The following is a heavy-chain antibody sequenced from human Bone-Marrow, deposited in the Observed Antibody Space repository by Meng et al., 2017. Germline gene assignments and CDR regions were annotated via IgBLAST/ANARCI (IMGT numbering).Heavy chain of an antibody. CDR2: IYHGGDT. Sequence: VQLQESGPGLVHPSGTLSLPCVFSGGSSSSIDWWSWVRQPPGKGLEWIGEIYHGGDTNYNPSLKSRVTKAIDKSKNQFALKLSSVTAADTAVYYCASWIYSCGWQWGQGALVTVSS. D-gene: IGHD6-19*01. J-gene: IGHJ4*02. CDR1: GGSSSSIDW. V-gene: IGHV4/OR15-8*02. CDR3: ASWIYSCGWQ.